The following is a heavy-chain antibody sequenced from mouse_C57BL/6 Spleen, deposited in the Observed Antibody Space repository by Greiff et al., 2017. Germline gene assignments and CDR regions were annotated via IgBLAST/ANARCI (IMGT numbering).Heavy chain of an antibody. Sequence: DVKLVESEGGLVQPGSSMKLSCTASGFTFSDYYMAWVRQVPEKGLEWVANINYDGSSTYYLDSLKSRFIISRDNAKNILYLQMSSLKSEDTATYYCARDSSGRFDYWGQGTTLTVSS. D-gene: IGHD3-2*02. CDR2: INYDGSST. CDR1: GFTFSDYY. J-gene: IGHJ2*01. V-gene: IGHV5-16*01. CDR3: ARDSSGRFDY.